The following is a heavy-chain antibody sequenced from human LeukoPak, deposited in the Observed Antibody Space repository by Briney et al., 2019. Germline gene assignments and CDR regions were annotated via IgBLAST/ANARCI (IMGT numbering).Heavy chain of an antibody. CDR1: GGSIDSTNW. D-gene: IGHD3-16*02. Sequence: SETLSLTCDVSGGSIDSTNWWNWVRRPPGKGLEWIGEIHHDGRINYSPPLKSRVTLSVDKSKNQFSLRLNSVTAADTAMYYCARSHDHLWGNYPDYWGQGTLVTVSS. V-gene: IGHV4/OR15-8*01. CDR3: ARSHDHLWGNYPDY. J-gene: IGHJ4*02. CDR2: IHHDGRI.